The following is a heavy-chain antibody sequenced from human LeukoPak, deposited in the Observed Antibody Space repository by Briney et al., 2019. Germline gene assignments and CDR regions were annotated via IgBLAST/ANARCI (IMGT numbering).Heavy chain of an antibody. CDR1: GYTFTSYY. Sequence: ASVKVSCKASGYTFTSYYMHWVRQAPGQGLEWMGIINPSGGSTSYAQKFQGRVAMTRDTSTSTAYMDLSRLRSDDTAVYYCAKESRLSEIDPWGQGTLVTVSS. CDR2: INPSGGST. V-gene: IGHV1-46*01. CDR3: AKESRLSEIDP. J-gene: IGHJ5*02.